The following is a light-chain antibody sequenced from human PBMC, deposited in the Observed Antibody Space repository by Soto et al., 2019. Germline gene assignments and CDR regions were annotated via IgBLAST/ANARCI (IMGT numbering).Light chain of an antibody. Sequence: QSALTQPASVSGSPGQSITISCTGTSSDIGGYDYVSWYQQHPGKAPKLLISEVTNRPSGVSHRFSGSKSGNTASLTISGLQADDEADYYCSSFTSSSTRVFGTGTKVTVL. CDR3: SSFTSSSTRV. CDR1: SSDIGGYDY. J-gene: IGLJ1*01. CDR2: EVT. V-gene: IGLV2-14*01.